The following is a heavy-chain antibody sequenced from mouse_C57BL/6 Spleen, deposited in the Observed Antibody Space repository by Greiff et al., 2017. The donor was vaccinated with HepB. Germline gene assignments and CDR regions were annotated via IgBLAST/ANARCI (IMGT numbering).Heavy chain of an antibody. CDR2: IDPSDSET. V-gene: IGHV1-52*01. CDR1: GYTFTSYW. Sequence: QVQLQQPGAELVRPGSSVKLSCKASGYTFTSYWMHWVKQRPIQGLEWIGNIDPSDSETHYNQKFKDKATLTVDKSSNTAYMQLSSLTSEDSAVYYCARSGPEGFDYWGQGTTLTVSS. CDR3: ARSGPEGFDY. J-gene: IGHJ2*01.